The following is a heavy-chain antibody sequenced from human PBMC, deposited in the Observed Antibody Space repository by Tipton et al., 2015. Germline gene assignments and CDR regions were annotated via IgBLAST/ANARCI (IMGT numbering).Heavy chain of an antibody. J-gene: IGHJ4*02. CDR2: IQYSGST. D-gene: IGHD4-23*01. Sequence: TLSLTCTISGGSISRYYWSWIRQPPGKGLEWIGYIQYSGSTNYNPSLKSRVTISVDTSKTQFSLKMSSVTASDTAVYYCARARGRHGGLFDSWGQGILVTVSS. CDR1: GGSISRYY. V-gene: IGHV4-59*01. CDR3: ARARGRHGGLFDS.